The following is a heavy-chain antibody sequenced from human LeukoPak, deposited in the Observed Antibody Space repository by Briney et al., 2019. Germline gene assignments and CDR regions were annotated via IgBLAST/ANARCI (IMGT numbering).Heavy chain of an antibody. D-gene: IGHD2-8*01. V-gene: IGHV1-2*02. CDR2: INPNSGVT. J-gene: IGHJ5*02. CDR3: ARGGVYGNWFDP. Sequence: ASVKVSYKASGYTFTGYYMHWMRQAPGQGLEWMGWINPNSGVTNYAQKFQGRVTMTRDTSITTAYMELSRLGSDDTAVYYCARGGVYGNWFDPWGQGTLVTVSS. CDR1: GYTFTGYY.